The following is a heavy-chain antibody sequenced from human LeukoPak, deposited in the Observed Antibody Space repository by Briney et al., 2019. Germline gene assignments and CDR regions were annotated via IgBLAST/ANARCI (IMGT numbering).Heavy chain of an antibody. CDR3: ARAVGPAILRYFDWLSVGGYYYYMDV. CDR1: GYTFTSYG. Sequence: GASVKVSCKASGYTFTSYGISWVRQAPGQGLEWMGWISAYNGNTNYAQKLQGRVTMTTDTSTSTAYMELRSLRSDDTAVYYCARAVGPAILRYFDWLSVGGYYYYMDVWSKGTTVTISS. D-gene: IGHD3-9*01. J-gene: IGHJ6*03. V-gene: IGHV1-18*01. CDR2: ISAYNGNT.